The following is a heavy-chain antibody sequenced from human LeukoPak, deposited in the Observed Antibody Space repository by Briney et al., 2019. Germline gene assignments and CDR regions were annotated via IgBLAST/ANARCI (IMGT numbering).Heavy chain of an antibody. CDR2: IYTSGST. Sequence: PSETLSLTCTVSGGSISSGSYYWSWIRQPAGKGLEWIGRIYTSGSTNYNPSLKSRVTISVDTSKNQFSLKLSSVTAADTAVYYCAGTRGMTTVTTGAFDIWGQGTMVTVSS. V-gene: IGHV4-61*02. CDR1: GGSISSGSYY. D-gene: IGHD4-17*01. J-gene: IGHJ3*02. CDR3: AGTRGMTTVTTGAFDI.